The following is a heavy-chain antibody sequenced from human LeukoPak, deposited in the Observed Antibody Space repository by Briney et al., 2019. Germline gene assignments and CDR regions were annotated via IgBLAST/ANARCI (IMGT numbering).Heavy chain of an antibody. CDR3: ARWFREGYCSGGSCSGLWYFDY. CDR2: ISSDGSST. Sequence: GGSLRLSCVGSEFTLNYYWMHWVRQAPGKGLVWVSRISSDGSSTFYADSVKGRFTISRDNARNSLYLQMNSLRAEDTAVYYCARWFREGYCSGGSCSGLWYFDYWGQGTLVTVST. D-gene: IGHD2-15*01. V-gene: IGHV3-74*01. J-gene: IGHJ4*02. CDR1: EFTLNYYW.